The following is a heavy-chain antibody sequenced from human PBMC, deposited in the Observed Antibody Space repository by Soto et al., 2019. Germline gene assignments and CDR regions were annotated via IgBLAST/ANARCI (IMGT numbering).Heavy chain of an antibody. CDR1: GFSLSTSGMC. J-gene: IGHJ4*02. Sequence: SGPTLVNPTQTLTLTCTFSGFSLSTSGMCVSWIRQPPGKALEWLARIDWDDDKYYSTSLKTRLTISKDTSKNQVVLTMTNMDPVDTATYYCARATYYYDCCGYDSMYFDYWGQGTLVTVSS. CDR3: ARATYYYDCCGYDSMYFDY. D-gene: IGHD3-22*01. V-gene: IGHV2-70*11. CDR2: IDWDDDK.